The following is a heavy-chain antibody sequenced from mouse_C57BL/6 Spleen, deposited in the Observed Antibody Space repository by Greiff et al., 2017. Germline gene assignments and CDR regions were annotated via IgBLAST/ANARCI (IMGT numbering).Heavy chain of an antibody. J-gene: IGHJ2*01. CDR3: ARAPYYSDY. Sequence: EVKLMESGPELVKPGASVKMSCKASGYTFTDYNMHWVKQSHGKSLEWIGYINPNNGGTSYNQKFKGKATLTVNKSSSTAYMELRSLTSEDSAVYNCARAPYYSDYWGQGTTLTVSS. CDR1: GYTFTDYN. CDR2: INPNNGGT. V-gene: IGHV1-22*01.